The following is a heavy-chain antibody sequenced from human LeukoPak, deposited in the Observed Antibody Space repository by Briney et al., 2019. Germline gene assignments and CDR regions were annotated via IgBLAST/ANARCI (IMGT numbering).Heavy chain of an antibody. V-gene: IGHV4-39*07. CDR2: VYYSGST. CDR3: ARDPGYCSGGSCPN. CDR1: GASINNNSYF. Sequence: PSETLSLTCTVSGASINNNSYFWGWIRQPPGKGLEWIGSVYYSGSTYRNPPLKSRVTISIDTSKNQFSLKLSSVTAADTAVYYCARDPGYCSGGSCPNWGQGTLVTVSS. J-gene: IGHJ4*02. D-gene: IGHD2-15*01.